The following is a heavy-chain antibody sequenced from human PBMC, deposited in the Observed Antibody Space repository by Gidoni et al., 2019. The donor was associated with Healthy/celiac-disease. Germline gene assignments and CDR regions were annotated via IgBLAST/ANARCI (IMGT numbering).Heavy chain of an antibody. CDR1: GGTFSSYA. CDR3: ARGQAMAPPDY. Sequence: QVQLVQSGAEGKKPGSSVKVSWKAAGGTFSSYAISWVRQAPGPGLEGMGGIIPFFGTANYAQKFHGRVTITADKSTSTAYMELSSLRSEDTAVYSCARGQAMAPPDYWGQGTLVTVSS. D-gene: IGHD5-18*01. J-gene: IGHJ4*02. CDR2: IIPFFGTA. V-gene: IGHV1-69*06.